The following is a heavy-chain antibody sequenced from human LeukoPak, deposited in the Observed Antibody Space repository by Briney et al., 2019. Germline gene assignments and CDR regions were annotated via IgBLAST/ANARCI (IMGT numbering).Heavy chain of an antibody. CDR2: IIPIFGTA. CDR1: GGTFSSYA. CDR3: ARAISFPDRVGYYYYGMDV. D-gene: IGHD1-14*01. V-gene: IGHV1-69*13. J-gene: IGHJ6*02. Sequence: GASVKVSCKASGGTFSSYAISWVRQAPGQGLEWMGGIIPIFGTANYAQKFQGRVTITADESTSTAYMELSSLRSEDTAVYYCARAISFPDRVGYYYYGMDVWGQGTTVAVSS.